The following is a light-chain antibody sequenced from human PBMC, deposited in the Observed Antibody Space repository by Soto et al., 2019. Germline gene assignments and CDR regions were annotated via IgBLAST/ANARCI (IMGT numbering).Light chain of an antibody. Sequence: EIVMTQSPATLSVSPGERATLSCMASQSVSSNLAWYQQKPGQAPRLLIYGASTRATGIPARFSGSGSGTEFTLTISSLQSEDFAVYYCQQSYTFGQGTKLEIK. J-gene: IGKJ2*01. V-gene: IGKV3-15*01. CDR3: QQSYT. CDR1: QSVSSN. CDR2: GAS.